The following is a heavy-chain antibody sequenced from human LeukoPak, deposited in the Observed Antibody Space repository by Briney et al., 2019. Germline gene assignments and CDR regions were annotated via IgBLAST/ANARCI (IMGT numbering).Heavy chain of an antibody. CDR1: GYTFTRYA. J-gene: IGHJ4*02. Sequence: ASVKVSCKASGYTFTRYAVNWVRQAPGQGLEWMGWINPNSGGTNYGQKFQGRVTMTRDTSISAAYMELSRLRSDDTAVYYCARVQGQSTFDYWGQGTLVTVSS. V-gene: IGHV1-2*02. CDR2: INPNSGGT. CDR3: ARVQGQSTFDY.